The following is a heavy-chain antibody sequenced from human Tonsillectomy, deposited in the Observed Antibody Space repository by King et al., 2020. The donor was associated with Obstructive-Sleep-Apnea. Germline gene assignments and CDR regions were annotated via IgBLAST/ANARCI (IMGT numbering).Heavy chain of an antibody. CDR3: ARDLARHSSGWYEILSFDY. CDR1: GFTFSSYS. Sequence: QLVQSGGGLVKPGGSLRLSCAASGFTFSSYSMNWVRQAPGKGLEWVSSISSSSSYIYYADSVKGRFTISRDNAKNSLYLQMNSLRAEDTAVYYCARDLARHSSGWYEILSFDYWGQGTLVTVSS. CDR2: ISSSSSYI. V-gene: IGHV3-21*01. D-gene: IGHD6-19*01. J-gene: IGHJ4*02.